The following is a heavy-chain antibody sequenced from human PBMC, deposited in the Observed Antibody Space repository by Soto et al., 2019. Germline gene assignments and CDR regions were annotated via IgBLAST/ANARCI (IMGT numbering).Heavy chain of an antibody. CDR1: GGPFSGYY. CDR3: ARELAASWDY. V-gene: IGHV4-34*01. Sequence: PSETLSLTCAVYGGPFSGYYWSWIRQPPGKGLEWIGEINHSGSTNYNPSLKSRVTISVDTSKNQFSLKLSSVTAADTAVYYCARELAASWDYWGQGTLVTVSS. CDR2: INHSGST. D-gene: IGHD6-25*01. J-gene: IGHJ4*02.